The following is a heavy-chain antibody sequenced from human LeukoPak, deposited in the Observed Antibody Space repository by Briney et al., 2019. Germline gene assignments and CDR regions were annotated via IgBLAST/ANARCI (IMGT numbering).Heavy chain of an antibody. V-gene: IGHV3-53*01. J-gene: IGHJ4*02. D-gene: IGHD6-19*01. Sequence: GGSLRLSCAASGFLVNTNYMTWVRQAPGRGLEWVSFIYADGNTYYADSVKGRFTISRDNAKNSLYLQMNSLRAEDTALYYCARRTRIAVAGTVSSGVKFDYWGQGTLVTVSS. CDR2: IYADGNT. CDR1: GFLVNTNY. CDR3: ARRTRIAVAGTVSSGVKFDY.